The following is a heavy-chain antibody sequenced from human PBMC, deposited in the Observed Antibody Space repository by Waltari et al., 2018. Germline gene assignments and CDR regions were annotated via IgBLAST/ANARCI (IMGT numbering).Heavy chain of an antibody. D-gene: IGHD3-16*02. CDR1: GGSISSHY. CDR3: ARGGLQLGELSLYLWVV. V-gene: IGHV4-59*11. J-gene: IGHJ4*02. Sequence: QVQLQESGPGLVKPSETLSLTCTVAGGSISSHYWSCIRQPPGKGLTWIGYIYYSGSNNYNPSLKSRVTISVDTSKNQFSLKLSAVTAADTAVYYCARGGLQLGELSLYLWVVWGQGTLVTVSS. CDR2: IYYSGSN.